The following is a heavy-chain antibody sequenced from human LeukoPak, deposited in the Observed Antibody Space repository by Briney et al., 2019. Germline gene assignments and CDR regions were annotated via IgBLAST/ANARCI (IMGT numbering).Heavy chain of an antibody. V-gene: IGHV1-69*05. CDR3: ARDWSSAVAGTFSWFDP. CDR2: IIPIFGTA. Sequence: SVKVSCKASGGTFSSYAISWVRQAPGQGLEWMGGIIPIFGTANYAQKLQGRVTMTTDTSTSTAYMELRSLRSDDTAVYYCARDWSSAVAGTFSWFDPWGQGTLVTVSS. D-gene: IGHD6-19*01. J-gene: IGHJ5*02. CDR1: GGTFSSYA.